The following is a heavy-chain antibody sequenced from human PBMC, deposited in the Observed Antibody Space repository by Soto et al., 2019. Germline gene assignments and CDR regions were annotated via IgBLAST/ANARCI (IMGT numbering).Heavy chain of an antibody. D-gene: IGHD3-3*01. J-gene: IGHJ4*02. CDR3: AKDRYYDFWSGYYVSFGHFDY. Sequence: QVQLVESGGGVVQPGRSLRLSCAASGFTFSSYGMHWVRQAPGKGLEWVAVISYDGSNKYYADSVKGRFTISRDNSKNTLYLQMNSLRAEDTAVYYCAKDRYYDFWSGYYVSFGHFDYWGQGTLVTVSS. CDR1: GFTFSSYG. CDR2: ISYDGSNK. V-gene: IGHV3-30*18.